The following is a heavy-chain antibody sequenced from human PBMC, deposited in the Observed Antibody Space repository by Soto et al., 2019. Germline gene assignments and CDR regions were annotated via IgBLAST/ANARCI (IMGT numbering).Heavy chain of an antibody. CDR1: GGSISSYY. Sequence: QVQLQESGPGLVKPSETLSLTCTVSGGSISSYYWSWIRQPPVKALEWIGYIYYSGSTNYNPSLKSRVTISVDTSKNQFSLKLSSVTAADTAVYYCARGSVDTAMVTGVDYWGQGTLGTVFS. CDR3: ARGSVDTAMVTGVDY. J-gene: IGHJ4*02. CDR2: IYYSGST. V-gene: IGHV4-59*01. D-gene: IGHD5-18*01.